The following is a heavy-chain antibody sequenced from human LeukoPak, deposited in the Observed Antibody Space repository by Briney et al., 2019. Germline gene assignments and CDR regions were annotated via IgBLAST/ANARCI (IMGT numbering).Heavy chain of an antibody. CDR2: IWYDGSNK. V-gene: IGHV3-33*01. D-gene: IGHD6-13*01. CDR1: GFTFSSYG. Sequence: GGSLRLSCAASGFTFSSYGMHWVRQAPGKGLEWVAVIWYDGSNKYYADSVKGRFTISRDNSKNTLYLQMNSLRAEDTAVYYCARADSTSWYDFDYWGQGTLVTVSS. CDR3: ARADSTSWYDFDY. J-gene: IGHJ4*02.